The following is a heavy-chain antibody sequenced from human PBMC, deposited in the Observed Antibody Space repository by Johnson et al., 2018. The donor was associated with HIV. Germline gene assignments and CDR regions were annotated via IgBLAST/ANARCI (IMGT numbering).Heavy chain of an antibody. CDR3: ARDFGYSSTYYSWGAFDI. V-gene: IGHV3-48*04. Sequence: VQLVESGGGLVQPGGSLRLSCAASGFTFSSYGMHWVRQAPGKGLEWVSYISSSGSTIYYVDSLKGRFTISRDTARNSLFLQMISLRAEDTAVYYCARDFGYSSTYYSWGAFDIWGQGTMVTVSS. CDR2: ISSSGSTI. CDR1: GFTFSSYG. J-gene: IGHJ3*02. D-gene: IGHD6-13*01.